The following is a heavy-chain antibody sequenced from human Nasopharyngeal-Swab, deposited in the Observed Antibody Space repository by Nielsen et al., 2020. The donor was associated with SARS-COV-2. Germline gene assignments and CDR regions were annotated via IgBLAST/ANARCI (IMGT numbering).Heavy chain of an antibody. D-gene: IGHD3-22*01. J-gene: IGHJ4*02. Sequence: WIRQPPGKGLEWIGEINHSGSTNYNPSLKSRVTISVDTSKNQFSLKLSSVTAADTAVYYCARGQGSRHYYDSSGYYYDVLGRGYYFDYWGQGTLVTVSS. CDR3: ARGQGSRHYYDSSGYYYDVLGRGYYFDY. V-gene: IGHV4-34*01. CDR2: INHSGST.